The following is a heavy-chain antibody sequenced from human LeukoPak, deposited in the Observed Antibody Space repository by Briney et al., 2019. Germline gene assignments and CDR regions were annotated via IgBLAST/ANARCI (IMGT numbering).Heavy chain of an antibody. D-gene: IGHD3-10*01. J-gene: IGHJ4*02. V-gene: IGHV4-4*02. Sequence: PSETLSLTCAVSGGPISSSNWWSWVRQPPGKGLEWIGEIYHSGSTNYNPSHKSRVTISVDKSKNQFSLKVRYVTAADTAVYYCAREMFRGVIGYWGQGALVTVSS. CDR2: IYHSGST. CDR3: AREMFRGVIGY. CDR1: GGPISSSNW.